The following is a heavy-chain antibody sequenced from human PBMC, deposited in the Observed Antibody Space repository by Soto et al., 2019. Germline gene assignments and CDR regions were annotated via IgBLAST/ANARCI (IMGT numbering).Heavy chain of an antibody. CDR1: GSSISSSSNH. D-gene: IGHD4-17*01. CDR3: ASHPPYGPLDH. V-gene: IGHV4-39*01. CDR2: IYNSENT. J-gene: IGHJ4*02. Sequence: SETLSLTCTVSGSSISSSSNHWGWIRQPPEKGQEWIGNIYNSENTYYNPSLKSRVTISVDTSKNQFSLRLTSVSAVDTAVYYCASHPPYGPLDHWGQGTLVTVSS.